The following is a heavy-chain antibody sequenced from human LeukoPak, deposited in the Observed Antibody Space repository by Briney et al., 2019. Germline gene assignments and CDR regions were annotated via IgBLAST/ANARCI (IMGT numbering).Heavy chain of an antibody. CDR2: ISYDGSNK. CDR1: GFTFSSYG. CDR3: AKEALGYCSGGSCYTFDY. D-gene: IGHD2-15*01. J-gene: IGHJ4*02. Sequence: GRSLRLSCAASGFTFSSYGMHWVRQAPGKGLEWVAVISYDGSNKYYADSVKGRFTISRDNSKNTLYLQMNSLRAEDTAVYYCAKEALGYCSGGSCYTFDYWGQGTLVTVSS. V-gene: IGHV3-30*18.